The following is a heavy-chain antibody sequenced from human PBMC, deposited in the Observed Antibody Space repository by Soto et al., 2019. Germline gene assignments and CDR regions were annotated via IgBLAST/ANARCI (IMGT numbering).Heavy chain of an antibody. CDR1: GFTFSSYS. CDR3: ARDEYNWNGGVLFDY. V-gene: IGHV3-21*01. CDR2: ISSSSSYI. J-gene: IGHJ4*02. D-gene: IGHD1-20*01. Sequence: EVQLVESGGGLVKPGGSLRLSCAASGFTFSSYSMNWVRQAPGKGLEWVSSISSSSSYIYYADSVKGRFTISRDNAKNSLYLQMNGLRAEDTAVYYCARDEYNWNGGVLFDYWGQGTLVTVSS.